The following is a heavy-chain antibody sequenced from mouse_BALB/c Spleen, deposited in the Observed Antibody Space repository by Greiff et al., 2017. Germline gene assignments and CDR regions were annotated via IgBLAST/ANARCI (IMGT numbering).Heavy chain of an antibody. V-gene: IGHV14-4*02. Sequence: VQLQQSGAELVRSGASVKLSCTASGFNITDYYMHWVKQRPEQGLEWIGWIDPENGDTEYAPKFQGKATMTADTSSNTAYLQLSSLTSEDTAVYYCNAFITTVVDYWGQGTTLTVSS. CDR2: IDPENGDT. CDR1: GFNITDYY. D-gene: IGHD1-1*01. CDR3: NAFITTVVDY. J-gene: IGHJ2*01.